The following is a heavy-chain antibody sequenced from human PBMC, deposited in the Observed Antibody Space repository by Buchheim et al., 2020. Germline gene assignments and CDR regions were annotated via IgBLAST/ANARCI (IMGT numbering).Heavy chain of an antibody. CDR1: GFTFSSYA. D-gene: IGHD3-3*01. CDR3: AKGAYDFWSGRPGVYYYYGMDV. V-gene: IGHV3-23*01. J-gene: IGHJ6*02. Sequence: EVQLLESGGGLVQPGGSLRLSCAASGFTFSSYAMSWVRQAPGKGLEWVSAISGSGGSTYYADSVKGRFTISRDNSKNTLYLKMNSLRAEDTAVYYCAKGAYDFWSGRPGVYYYYGMDVWGQGTT. CDR2: ISGSGGST.